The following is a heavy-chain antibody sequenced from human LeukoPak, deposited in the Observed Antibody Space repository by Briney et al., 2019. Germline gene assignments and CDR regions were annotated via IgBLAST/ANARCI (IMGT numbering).Heavy chain of an antibody. Sequence: PGGSLRLSCAASGLTFSTYSMNWVRQAPGKGLEWLSYISGSSNTIYYADSVKGRFTISRDNAKNSLYLQMNSLRAEDTAVYFCTRALVAATRNFDYWGQGTLVTVSS. J-gene: IGHJ4*02. CDR3: TRALVAATRNFDY. V-gene: IGHV3-48*01. CDR2: ISGSSNTI. CDR1: GLTFSTYS. D-gene: IGHD6-13*01.